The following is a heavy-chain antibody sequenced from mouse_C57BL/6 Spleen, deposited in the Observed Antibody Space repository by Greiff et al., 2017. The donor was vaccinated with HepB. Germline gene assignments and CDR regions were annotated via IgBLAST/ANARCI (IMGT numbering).Heavy chain of an antibody. Sequence: EVQLQQSGPELVKPGASVKISCKASGYTFTDYYMNWVKQSHGKSLEWIGDINPNNGGTSYNQKFKGKATLTVDKSSSTAYMELRSLTSEDSAVYYCARRSNTPYFDVWGTGTTVTVSS. J-gene: IGHJ1*03. D-gene: IGHD2-5*01. V-gene: IGHV1-26*01. CDR3: ARRSNTPYFDV. CDR1: GYTFTDYY. CDR2: INPNNGGT.